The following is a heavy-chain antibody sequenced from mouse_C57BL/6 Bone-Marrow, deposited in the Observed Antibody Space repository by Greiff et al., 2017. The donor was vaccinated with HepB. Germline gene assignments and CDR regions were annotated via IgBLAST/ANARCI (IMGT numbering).Heavy chain of an antibody. J-gene: IGHJ2*01. D-gene: IGHD1-1*01. V-gene: IGHV1-81*01. CDR3: ARRATVVDYFDY. Sequence: LMESGAELARPGASVKLSCKASGYTFTSYGISWVKQRTGQGLEWIGEIYPRSGNTYYNEKFKGKATLTADKSSSTAYMELRSLTSDDSAVYFCARRATVVDYFDYWGQGTTLTVSS. CDR1: GYTFTSYG. CDR2: IYPRSGNT.